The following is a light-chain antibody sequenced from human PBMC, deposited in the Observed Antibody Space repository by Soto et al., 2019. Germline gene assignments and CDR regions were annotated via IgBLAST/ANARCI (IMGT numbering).Light chain of an antibody. V-gene: IGKV1-39*01. CDR3: QQSSNSPPIT. Sequence: DIQLTQSPSSLSASVGDSVSISCRASQNIDNHLNWYRQRSGEAPEVLIYAASALRDGVSSRVSGSGYGTEFTLTIKNLVPEDFATYYCQQSSNSPPITFGQGTRL. CDR1: QNIDNH. CDR2: AAS. J-gene: IGKJ5*01.